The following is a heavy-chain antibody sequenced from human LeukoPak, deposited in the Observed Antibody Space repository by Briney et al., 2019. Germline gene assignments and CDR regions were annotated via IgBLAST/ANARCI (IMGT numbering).Heavy chain of an antibody. J-gene: IGHJ4*02. CDR2: ISSSSSYI. Sequence: GGSLRLSCAASGFTFSSYSMNWVRQAPGKGLEWVSSISSSSSYIYYADSVKGRFTISRDNAKNSLYLQMNSLRAEDTAVYYCARDGYSSNWYLNWGQGTLVTVSS. CDR1: GFTFSSYS. D-gene: IGHD6-13*01. V-gene: IGHV3-21*01. CDR3: ARDGYSSNWYLN.